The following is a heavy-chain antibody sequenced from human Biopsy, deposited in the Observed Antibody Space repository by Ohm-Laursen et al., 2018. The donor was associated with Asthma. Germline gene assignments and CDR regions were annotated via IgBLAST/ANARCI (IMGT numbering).Heavy chain of an antibody. CDR1: GYTFINYA. CDR2: INAGNGNT. V-gene: IGHV1-3*01. Sequence: SSVKVSCKGSGYTFINYAIHWVRQAPGQRLEWMGWINAGNGNTKYSQKFQGRVTITRDTSASTAYMDLSSLRSEDTAVYYCARTYYDFLTGQVKDGFDMGGQGTMVTVAS. CDR3: ARTYYDFLTGQVKDGFDM. J-gene: IGHJ3*02. D-gene: IGHD3-9*01.